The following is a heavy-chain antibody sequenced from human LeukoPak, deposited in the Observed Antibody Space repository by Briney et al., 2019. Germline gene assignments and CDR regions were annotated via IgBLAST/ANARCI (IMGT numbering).Heavy chain of an antibody. D-gene: IGHD2-8*02. CDR2: ISSSGSTT. CDR1: GFTFSDYY. V-gene: IGHV3-11*04. J-gene: IGHJ4*02. Sequence: GGSLRLSCAASGFTFSDYYVSWIRQAPGKGLEWVSYISSSGSTTYYADSVKGRFTISRDNAKNTLYLQMNSLRDEDTAVYYCARGKAGGYYFDYWGQGILVTVSS. CDR3: ARGKAGGYYFDY.